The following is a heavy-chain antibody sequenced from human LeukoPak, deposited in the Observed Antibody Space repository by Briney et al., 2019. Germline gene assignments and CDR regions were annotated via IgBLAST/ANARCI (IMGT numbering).Heavy chain of an antibody. V-gene: IGHV3-7*01. Sequence: PGGSLRLSCAASGFTFSSYWMSWVRQAPGKGLEWVANIKQDGSEKYYLDSVKGRFTISRDNAKNSLYLQMNSLRAEDTAVYYCARDRSPLYSNYRGYYFDYWGQGTLVTVSS. J-gene: IGHJ4*02. CDR1: GFTFSSYW. CDR3: ARDRSPLYSNYRGYYFDY. D-gene: IGHD4-11*01. CDR2: IKQDGSEK.